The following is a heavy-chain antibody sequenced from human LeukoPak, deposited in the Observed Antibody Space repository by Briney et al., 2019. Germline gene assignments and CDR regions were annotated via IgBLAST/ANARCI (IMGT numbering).Heavy chain of an antibody. J-gene: IGHJ4*02. Sequence: GGSLRLSCAAPGFTFSSYRMSWVRQAPGKGLEWVANIKQDGSEKYYVDSVKGRFTISRDNAKNSLYLQMNSLRAEDTAVYYCARDLGGSYYAPFDYWGQGTLVTVSS. D-gene: IGHD1-26*01. CDR2: IKQDGSEK. CDR3: ARDLGGSYYAPFDY. V-gene: IGHV3-7*04. CDR1: GFTFSSYR.